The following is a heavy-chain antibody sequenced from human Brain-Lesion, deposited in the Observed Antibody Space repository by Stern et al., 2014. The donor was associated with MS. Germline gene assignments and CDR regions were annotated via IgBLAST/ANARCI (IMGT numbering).Heavy chain of an antibody. Sequence: VQLVESGPGLVKPSQTLSLSCTVSGGSISSGGYYWSWIRQPAGKGLEWIGRIFTSGSPSYTPSLRGRVTISIDPSKNQFSLRLNSMTAADTAVYYCARGRVVPGFQYYATDVWGQGTTVIVSS. CDR2: IFTSGSP. J-gene: IGHJ6*02. CDR3: ARGRVVPGFQYYATDV. V-gene: IGHV4-61*02. D-gene: IGHD2-2*01. CDR1: GGSISSGGYY.